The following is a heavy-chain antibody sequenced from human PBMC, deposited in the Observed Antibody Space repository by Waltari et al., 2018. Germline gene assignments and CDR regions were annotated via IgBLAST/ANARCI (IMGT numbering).Heavy chain of an antibody. CDR3: VSRVTVAGLFDY. J-gene: IGHJ4*02. Sequence: QVRLQESGPGLVKPSETLSLTCAVSDKSISSGYFWGWIRQAPGKGLEWIGSFYFGGNTYYNPTLQSRVSISIDTSKNQFSLGLTSVTAADTAVYYCVSRVTVAGLFDYCGQGSMVTVSP. CDR1: DKSISSGYF. CDR2: FYFGGNT. V-gene: IGHV4-38-2*01. D-gene: IGHD6-19*01.